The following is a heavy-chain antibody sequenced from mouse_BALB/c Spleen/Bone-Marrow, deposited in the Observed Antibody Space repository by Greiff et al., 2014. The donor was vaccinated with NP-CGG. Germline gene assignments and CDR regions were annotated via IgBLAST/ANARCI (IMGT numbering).Heavy chain of an antibody. D-gene: IGHD2-4*01. J-gene: IGHJ2*01. CDR2: INPYNGDT. CDR3: ARDYYDYYFDY. V-gene: IGHV1-20*02. CDR1: GYSFTGYF. Sequence: DVKLQESGPELVKPGASVKISCKASGYSFTGYFMNWVMQSHGKSLEWIGRINPYNGDTFYNQKFKGKATLTVDKSSSTAHIELRSLASEDSAVYYCARDYYDYYFDYWGQGTTLTVSS.